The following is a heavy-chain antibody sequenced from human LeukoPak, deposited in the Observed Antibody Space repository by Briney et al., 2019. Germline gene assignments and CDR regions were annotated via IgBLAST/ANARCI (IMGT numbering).Heavy chain of an antibody. V-gene: IGHV3-48*04. J-gene: IGHJ4*02. D-gene: IGHD3-22*01. CDR1: GFTFSSYS. Sequence: GGSLRLSCAASGFTFSSYSMNWVRQAPGKGLEWVSYISSSSSTIYYADSVKGRFTISRDNAKNSLYLQMNSLRAEDTAVYYCARGYDSSGYYSPLDYWGQGTLVTVSS. CDR3: ARGYDSSGYYSPLDY. CDR2: ISSSSSTI.